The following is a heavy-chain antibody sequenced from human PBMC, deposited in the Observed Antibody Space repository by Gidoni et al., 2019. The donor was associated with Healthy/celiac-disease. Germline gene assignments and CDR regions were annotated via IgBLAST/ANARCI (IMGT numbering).Heavy chain of an antibody. J-gene: IGHJ6*02. V-gene: IGHV3-30*04. CDR1: GFPFRSYA. CDR2: ISYDGSNK. Sequence: QVQLVESGGGVVQPGRSLRLSCAASGFPFRSYAMHWVRQSPGKGLEWVAVISYDGSNKYYADSVKGRFTISRDNSKNTLYLQMNSLRAEDTAVYYCARERADYYYYGMDVWGQGTTVTVSS. CDR3: ARERADYYYYGMDV.